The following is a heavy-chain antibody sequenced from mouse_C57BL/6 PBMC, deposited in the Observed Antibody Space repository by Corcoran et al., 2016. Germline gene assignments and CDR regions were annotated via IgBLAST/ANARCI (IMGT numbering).Heavy chain of an antibody. V-gene: IGHV1-75*01. CDR2: IFPGSGST. Sequence: QVQLQQSGPELVKPGASVKISCKASGYTFTDYYINWVKQRPGQGLEWIGWIFPGSGSTYYNEKFKGKATLTVDKSSNTAYMLLSSLTSEDSAVYFWAGNRDWYFDVWGTGTTVTVTS. J-gene: IGHJ1*03. CDR3: AGNRDWYFDV. CDR1: GYTFTDYY.